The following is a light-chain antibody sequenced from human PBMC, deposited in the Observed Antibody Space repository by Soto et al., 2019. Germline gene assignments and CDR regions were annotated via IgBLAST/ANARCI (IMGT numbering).Light chain of an antibody. J-gene: IGKJ3*01. V-gene: IGKV3-20*01. Sequence: EVVLTQSPGTLSLSPGERATLSCRTSQGVTTAYLAWYQHKPVQAPRLLIYGASNRATGIPDRFSGSGSGTDFTITISRLAPEDFAVYSCQQYGDSPLFTFGPGTTVDLK. CDR2: GAS. CDR1: QGVTTAY. CDR3: QQYGDSPLFT.